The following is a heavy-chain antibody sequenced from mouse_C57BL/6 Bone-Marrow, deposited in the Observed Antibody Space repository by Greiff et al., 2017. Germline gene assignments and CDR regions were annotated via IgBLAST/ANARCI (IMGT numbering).Heavy chain of an antibody. CDR1: EYEFPSHD. V-gene: IGHV5-2*01. CDR2: INSDGGST. J-gene: IGHJ1*03. Sequence: EVKLVESGGGLVQPGESLKLSCESNEYEFPSHDMSWVRKTPEKRLELVAAINSDGGSTYYPDTMERRFIISRDNTKKTLYLQMSSLRSEDTALYYCARNPLGTTVGYFDVWGTGTTVTVSS. CDR3: ARNPLGTTVGYFDV. D-gene: IGHD1-1*01.